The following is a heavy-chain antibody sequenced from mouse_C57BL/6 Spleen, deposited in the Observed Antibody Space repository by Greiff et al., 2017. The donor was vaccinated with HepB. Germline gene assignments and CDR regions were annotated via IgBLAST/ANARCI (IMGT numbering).Heavy chain of an antibody. V-gene: IGHV3-6*01. D-gene: IGHD2-4*01. CDR3: AYDYDVGY. CDR2: ISYDGSN. CDR1: GYSITSGYY. J-gene: IGHJ2*01. Sequence: EVQLQESGPGLVKPSQSLSLTCSVTGYSITSGYYWNWIRQFPGNKLEWMGYISYDGSNNYNPSLKNRISITRDTSKNQFFLKLNSVTTEDTATYYCAYDYDVGYWGQGTTLTVSS.